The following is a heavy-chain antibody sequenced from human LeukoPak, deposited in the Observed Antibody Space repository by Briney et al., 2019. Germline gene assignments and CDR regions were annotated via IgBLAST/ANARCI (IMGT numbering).Heavy chain of an antibody. D-gene: IGHD1-1*01. J-gene: IGHJ3*02. CDR3: AKYAYNWNAPDGFDM. CDR2: ISGSGSST. Sequence: PGGSLRLSCAASGFTFSNNAMSWVRQAPGKGLEWVSAISGSGSSTYYADSVKGRFTISRDNSKNTLYLQMNSLRAEDTAVYFCAKYAYNWNAPDGFDMWGQGTMVIVSS. CDR1: GFTFSNNA. V-gene: IGHV3-23*01.